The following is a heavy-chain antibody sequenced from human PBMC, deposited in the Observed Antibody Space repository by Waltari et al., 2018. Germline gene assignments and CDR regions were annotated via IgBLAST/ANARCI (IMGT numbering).Heavy chain of an antibody. CDR3: ARQGYSGSSLTYDY. Sequence: VQLVESGGGLVKPGGSLRLSCAASGFTFTSYGMHWVRQAPGKGLEGVAVMCYDGSNQYYADSLKGRLTISRDISKSTLYLQINSLGPQDTAVYYCARQGYSGSSLTYDYWGQGTLVTVSS. J-gene: IGHJ4*02. V-gene: IGHV3-33*01. CDR2: MCYDGSNQ. CDR1: GFTFTSYG. D-gene: IGHD6-13*01.